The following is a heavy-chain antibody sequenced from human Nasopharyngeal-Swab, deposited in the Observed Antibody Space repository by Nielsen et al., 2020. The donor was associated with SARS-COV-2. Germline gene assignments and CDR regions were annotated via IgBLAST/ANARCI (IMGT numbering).Heavy chain of an antibody. V-gene: IGHV3-23*01. CDR3: ARDTSTVTNVGGMDV. CDR2: ISGSDHTT. J-gene: IGHJ6*02. CDR1: GFTFRSYA. D-gene: IGHD4-17*01. Sequence: GGSLRLSCAASGFTFRSYAISWVRQAPGKGLEWVSVISGSDHTTYYADSVKGRFTISRDNAKNSLYLQMNSLRAEDTAVYYCARDTSTVTNVGGMDVWGQGTTVTVSS.